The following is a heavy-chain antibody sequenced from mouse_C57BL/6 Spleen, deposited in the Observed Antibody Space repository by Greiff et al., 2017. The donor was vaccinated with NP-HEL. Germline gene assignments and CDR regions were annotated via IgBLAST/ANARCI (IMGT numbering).Heavy chain of an antibody. CDR3: ARWWLLRNYYAMDY. V-gene: IGHV1-39*01. D-gene: IGHD2-3*01. CDR2: FNPNYGTI. CDR1: GYSFTDYN. J-gene: IGHJ4*01. Sequence: EVQLVESGPELVKPGASVKISCTASGYSFTDYNMNWVKPSNGKSLEWIGVFNPNYGTISSNKNFKGKATLTVDQSSSTAYMQLNSLTSEESAVYYCARWWLLRNYYAMDYWGQGTSVTVSS.